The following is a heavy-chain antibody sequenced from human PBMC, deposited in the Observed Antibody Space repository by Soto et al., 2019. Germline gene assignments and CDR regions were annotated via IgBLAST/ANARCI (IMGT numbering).Heavy chain of an antibody. CDR2: VSGHSRSI. CDR1: GFTLSNYA. D-gene: IGHD6-19*01. Sequence: DVQLLESGGGLVQPGGSLRLTCAASGFTLSNYAMSWVRQAPGKGLEWVSVVSGHSRSIYYADSVRGRFTISRDKSKNTLYLQMNSLRVEDTAVYHYEKTNPSRAHTSGWNDWFDPWGQGTLVTVSS. J-gene: IGHJ5*02. CDR3: EKTNPSRAHTSGWNDWFDP. V-gene: IGHV3-23*01.